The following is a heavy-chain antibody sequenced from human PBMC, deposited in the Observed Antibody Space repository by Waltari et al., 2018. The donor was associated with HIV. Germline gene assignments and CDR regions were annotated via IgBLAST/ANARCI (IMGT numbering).Heavy chain of an antibody. CDR2: ISGSGGST. CDR1: GLTFSSYA. CDR3: AKYFPYDSSGYYRNYYYYYGMDV. V-gene: IGHV3-23*01. J-gene: IGHJ6*02. D-gene: IGHD3-22*01. Sequence: EVQLLESGGGLVQPGGSLRLSCAASGLTFSSYAMSWVRQAPGKGLEWVSAISGSGGSTYYADSVKGRFTISRDNSKNTLYLQMNSLRAEDTAVYYCAKYFPYDSSGYYRNYYYYYGMDVWGQGTTVTVSS.